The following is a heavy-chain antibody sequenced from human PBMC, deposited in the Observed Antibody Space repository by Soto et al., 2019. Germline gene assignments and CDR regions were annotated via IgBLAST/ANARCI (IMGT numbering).Heavy chain of an antibody. CDR3: ARGYCTSSACHWNFDY. CDR2: ITSTGSTR. Sequence: GGSLRLSCAASGFTFSSYEMNWVRQAPGKGLEWVSDITSTGSTRYYADSVKGRFTISRDNAKNSLYLQMNSLRAEDTAVYYRARGYCTSSACHWNFDYWGQGTLVTVSS. D-gene: IGHD2-8*02. J-gene: IGHJ4*02. V-gene: IGHV3-48*03. CDR1: GFTFSSYE.